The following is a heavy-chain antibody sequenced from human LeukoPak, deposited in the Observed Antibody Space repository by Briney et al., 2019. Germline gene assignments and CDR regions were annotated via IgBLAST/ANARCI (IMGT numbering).Heavy chain of an antibody. V-gene: IGHV3-7*01. J-gene: IGHJ4*02. D-gene: IGHD5-24*01. CDR1: GFTFSSYW. Sequence: GGSRRLSCAASGFTFSSYWMSWVRQAPGKGLEWVANIKPDGSDKYSVDSVKGRFTISRDNAKNTLYLQMNSLRAEDTAVYYCGRGDGWVLDYWGQGTLVTVSS. CDR2: IKPDGSDK. CDR3: GRGDGWVLDY.